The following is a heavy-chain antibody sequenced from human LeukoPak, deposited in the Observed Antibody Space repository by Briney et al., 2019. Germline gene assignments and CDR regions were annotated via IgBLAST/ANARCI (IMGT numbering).Heavy chain of an antibody. CDR2: IYHSGST. J-gene: IGHJ5*02. D-gene: IGHD6-19*01. Sequence: SGTLSLTCAVSGGSISSSNWWSWVRQPPGKGLEWIGEIYHSGSTNYNPSLKSRVTISVDKSKNQFSLKLSSVTAADTAVYYCARKKYGGSGWPWFDPWGQGTLVTVSS. CDR3: ARKKYGGSGWPWFDP. CDR1: GGSISSSNW. V-gene: IGHV4-4*02.